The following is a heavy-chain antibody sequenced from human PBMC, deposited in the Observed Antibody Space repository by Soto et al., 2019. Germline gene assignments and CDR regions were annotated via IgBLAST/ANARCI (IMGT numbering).Heavy chain of an antibody. J-gene: IGHJ4*02. Sequence: QVQLQESGPGLVKPSETLSLTCTVSGGSISSYYWTWIRQPPGKGLEWIGFMYNSGSTHYNPSLNSRVTISLDTSKNQFSLNLRSVPAADTAVYYCASMGYHYGSGSYPLDYWGQGTLVTVSS. D-gene: IGHD3-10*01. CDR2: MYNSGST. CDR1: GGSISSYY. CDR3: ASMGYHYGSGSYPLDY. V-gene: IGHV4-59*08.